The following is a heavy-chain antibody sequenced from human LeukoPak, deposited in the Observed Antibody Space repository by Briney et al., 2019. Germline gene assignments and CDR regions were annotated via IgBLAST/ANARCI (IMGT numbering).Heavy chain of an antibody. CDR3: ARGASTWYDY. D-gene: IGHD6-13*01. Sequence: SGGSLRLSCAASGFTFNSYWMHWVRQAPGKGLVWLSRITSDGRSASYADSVKGRFTMSRDNAKNMLYLQMNSLRAEETAVYYCARGASTWYDYWGQGTLVTVPS. J-gene: IGHJ4*02. V-gene: IGHV3-74*01. CDR1: GFTFNSYW. CDR2: ITSDGRSA.